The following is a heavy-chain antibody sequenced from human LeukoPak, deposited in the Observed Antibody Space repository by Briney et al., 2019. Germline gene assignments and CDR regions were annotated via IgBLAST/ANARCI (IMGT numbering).Heavy chain of an antibody. D-gene: IGHD1-26*01. CDR3: ARTARWELTQYYFDY. CDR2: IYYSGST. Sequence: SETLSLTCTVSGGSISSSSYYWGWIRQPPGKGLEWIGSIYYSGSTYYNPSLKSRVTISVDTSKNQFSLKLSSVTAADTAVYYCARTARWELTQYYFDYWGQGTLATVSS. J-gene: IGHJ4*02. V-gene: IGHV4-39*01. CDR1: GGSISSSSYY.